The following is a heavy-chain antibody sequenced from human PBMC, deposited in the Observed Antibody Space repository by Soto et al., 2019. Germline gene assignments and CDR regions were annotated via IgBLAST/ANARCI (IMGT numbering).Heavy chain of an antibody. Sequence: PSETLSLTCTVSGGSVSSGSYYWSWIRQPPGKGLEWIGYIYYSGSTNYNPSLKSRVTISVDTSKNQFSLKLSSVTAADTAVYYCARGKTLWFGIDYWGQGTLVTVSS. CDR1: GGSVSSGSYY. D-gene: IGHD3-10*01. V-gene: IGHV4-61*01. CDR2: IYYSGST. J-gene: IGHJ4*02. CDR3: ARGKTLWFGIDY.